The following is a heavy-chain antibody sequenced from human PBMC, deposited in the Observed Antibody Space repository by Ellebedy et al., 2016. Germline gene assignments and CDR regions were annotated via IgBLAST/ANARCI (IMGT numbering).Heavy chain of an antibody. J-gene: IGHJ3*02. D-gene: IGHD3-16*01. V-gene: IGHV4-39*01. Sequence: GSLRLSCTVFGGSISSSGYTWGWIRQPPGKGLEWIGSIYYSGSTYYNPSLKRRVTISVDTSKNQFSLKLTSVTAADTALYYCARPLHRGGYDAFDIWGQGTMVTVSS. CDR1: GGSISSSGYT. CDR2: IYYSGST. CDR3: ARPLHRGGYDAFDI.